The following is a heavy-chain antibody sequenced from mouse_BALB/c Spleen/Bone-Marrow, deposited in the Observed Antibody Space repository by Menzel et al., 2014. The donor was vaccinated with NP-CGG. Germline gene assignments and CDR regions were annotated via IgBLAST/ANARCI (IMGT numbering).Heavy chain of an antibody. J-gene: IGHJ3*01. CDR2: IDPANGNT. CDR3: ASYYYGRAWFAY. CDR1: GFNIKDTY. Sequence: VQLQQSGAELVKPGASVKLSCTASGFNIKDTYMHWVKQRPEQGLEWIGRIDPANGNTKYDPKFQGNATITADTSSNTAYLQLSSLTSEDTAVYYCASYYYGRAWFAYWGQGTLVTVSA. V-gene: IGHV14-3*02. D-gene: IGHD1-1*01.